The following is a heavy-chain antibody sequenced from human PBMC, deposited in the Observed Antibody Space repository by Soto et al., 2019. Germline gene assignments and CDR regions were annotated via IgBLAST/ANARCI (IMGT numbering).Heavy chain of an antibody. Sequence: SQPRSLTGDICGDGFPIYNAAWNWIRQSPSGGLEWLGRTYYRSRFFSDYAESVKSRIIINPDTSKNQFSLQLKSVTPEDTAVYYCVRDRYSSSGWFDPWGQGAL. J-gene: IGHJ5*02. CDR3: VRDRYSSSGWFDP. CDR2: TYYRSRFFS. D-gene: IGHD3-10*01. CDR1: GDGFPIYNAA. V-gene: IGHV6-1*01.